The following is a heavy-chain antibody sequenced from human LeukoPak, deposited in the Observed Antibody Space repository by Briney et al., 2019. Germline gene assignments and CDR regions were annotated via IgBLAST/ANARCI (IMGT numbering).Heavy chain of an antibody. CDR3: ARWGPYSSGWYGVRRAFDI. D-gene: IGHD6-19*01. CDR2: INHSGST. CDR1: GGSFSGYY. V-gene: IGHV4-34*01. Sequence: PSETLSLTYAVYGGSFSGYYWSWIRRPPGKGLEWIGEINHSGSTNYNPSLKSRVTISVDTSKNQFSLKLSSVTAADTAVYYCARWGPYSSGWYGVRRAFDIWGQGAMVTVSS. J-gene: IGHJ3*02.